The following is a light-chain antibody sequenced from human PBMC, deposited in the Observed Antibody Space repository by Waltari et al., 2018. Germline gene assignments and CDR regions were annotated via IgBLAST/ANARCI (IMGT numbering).Light chain of an antibody. J-gene: IGKJ1*01. Sequence: EIVMTQSPDALSVSPGESATLSCRASESVGSALAWYQQRPGQPPRLLIYGASTRATGIPARFSGSGSGTEFTLTIRSLQSEDFAVYYCQQYNYWRTFGQGTKVEIK. CDR3: QQYNYWRT. CDR1: ESVGSA. CDR2: GAS. V-gene: IGKV3-15*01.